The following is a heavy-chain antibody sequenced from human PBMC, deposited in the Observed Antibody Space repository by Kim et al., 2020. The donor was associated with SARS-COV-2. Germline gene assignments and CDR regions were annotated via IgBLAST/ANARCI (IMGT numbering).Heavy chain of an antibody. J-gene: IGHJ6*02. CDR1: GYSFTSYW. V-gene: IGHV5-10-1*01. CDR3: ARQARVRGVIIHYYYYYGMDV. Sequence: GESLKISCKGSGYSFTSYWISWVRQMPGKGLEWMGRIDPSDSYTNYSPSFQGHVTISADKSISTPYLQWSSLKASDTAMYYCARQARVRGVIIHYYYYYGMDVWGQGTTVTVSS. CDR2: IDPSDSYT. D-gene: IGHD3-10*01.